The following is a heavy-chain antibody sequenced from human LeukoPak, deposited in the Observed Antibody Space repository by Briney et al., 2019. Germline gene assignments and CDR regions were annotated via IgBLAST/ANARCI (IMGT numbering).Heavy chain of an antibody. Sequence: GGSLRLSCAASGLSSSSYAMTWVRQAPGKGLEWVSSISGSGITSYYADSVKGRFTISRDYSKNTLYLQMNSLRADDTAVYYCAKPNGITIFGVAHWGQGTLVTVSS. D-gene: IGHD3-3*01. J-gene: IGHJ4*02. CDR2: ISGSGITS. V-gene: IGHV3-23*01. CDR3: AKPNGITIFGVAH. CDR1: GLSSSSYA.